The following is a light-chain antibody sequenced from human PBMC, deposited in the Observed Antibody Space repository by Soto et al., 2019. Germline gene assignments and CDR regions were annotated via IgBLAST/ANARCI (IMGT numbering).Light chain of an antibody. J-gene: IGLJ3*02. Sequence: QSVLTQPPSASGTPGQRVTISCSGSSSNIGSNTVNWYQQLPGTAPKILIYSNNQRPSWVPDRFSGSKSGTSASLAISGLQSEDEADYDCAAWDDSLNGLVFGGGTKLTVL. CDR1: SSNIGSNT. CDR3: AAWDDSLNGLV. CDR2: SNN. V-gene: IGLV1-44*01.